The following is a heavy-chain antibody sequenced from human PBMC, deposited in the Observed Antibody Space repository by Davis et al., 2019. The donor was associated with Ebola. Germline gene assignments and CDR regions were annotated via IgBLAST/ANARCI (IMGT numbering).Heavy chain of an antibody. V-gene: IGHV4-39*01. J-gene: IGHJ4*02. CDR2: IYYSGST. CDR1: GGSISSSSYY. Sequence: MPGGSLRLSCTVSGGSISSSSYYWGWIRQPPGEGLEWIGSIYYSGSTYYNPSLKSRVTISVDTSKNQFSLKLSSVTAADTAVYYCARHPLSTVTKNFDYWGQGTLVTVSS. D-gene: IGHD4-17*01. CDR3: ARHPLSTVTKNFDY.